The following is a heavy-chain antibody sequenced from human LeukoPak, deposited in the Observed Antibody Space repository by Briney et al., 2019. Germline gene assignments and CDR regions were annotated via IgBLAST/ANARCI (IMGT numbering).Heavy chain of an antibody. J-gene: IGHJ4*02. CDR2: ISSSSSYI. V-gene: IGHV3-21*01. Sequence: PGGSLRLSCAASGFTFSTYTMNWVSQAPGKGLEWVSTISSSSSYIYYGDSVKGRFTISRDNAKNSLYLQMNSLRAEDTAVYYCARDHDYGDYVCGYWGQGTLVTVSS. CDR3: ARDHDYGDYVCGY. CDR1: GFTFSTYT. D-gene: IGHD4-17*01.